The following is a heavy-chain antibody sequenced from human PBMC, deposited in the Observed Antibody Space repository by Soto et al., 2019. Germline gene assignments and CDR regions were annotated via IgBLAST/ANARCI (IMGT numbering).Heavy chain of an antibody. D-gene: IGHD6-13*01. V-gene: IGHV1-46*01. CDR3: ARVKTGIAAAGTTGWFDP. CDR2: INPSGGST. Sequence: GASVKVSCKASGYTFTSYYMHWVRQAPGQGLEWMGIINPSGGSTSYAQKFQGRVTMTRDTSTSTVYMELSSLRSEDTAVYYCARVKTGIAAAGTTGWFDPWGQGTLVTVSS. J-gene: IGHJ5*02. CDR1: GYTFTSYY.